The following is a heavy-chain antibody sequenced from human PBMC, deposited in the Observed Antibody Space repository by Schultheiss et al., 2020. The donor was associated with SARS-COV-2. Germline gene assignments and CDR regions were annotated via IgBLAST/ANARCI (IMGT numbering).Heavy chain of an antibody. J-gene: IGHJ6*02. V-gene: IGHV4-59*13. D-gene: IGHD5-18*01. CDR3: ARVDLETALVGGLDV. CDR2: IYHSGGT. Sequence: SQTLSLTCSVSGGSISYYYWSWLRQSPERGLEWIGYIYHSGGTRYHPSLKSRVTISLDTSKNQFSLKLSSVSAADTAVYYCARVDLETALVGGLDVWGQGSTVTVSS. CDR1: GGSISYYY.